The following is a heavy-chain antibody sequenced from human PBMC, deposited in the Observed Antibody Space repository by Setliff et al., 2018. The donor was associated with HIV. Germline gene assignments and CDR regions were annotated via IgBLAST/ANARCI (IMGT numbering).Heavy chain of an antibody. CDR2: IYYSGST. J-gene: IGHJ5*02. CDR3: ASRVYYYDSSGYLREEGFDP. D-gene: IGHD3-22*01. Sequence: PSETLSLTCSVSGGSIDNNKYYWSWIRQPPGKGLEWIGSIYYSGSTYYNPSLKSRVTISVDTSKNQFSLKLSSVTAADAAVYYCASRVYYYDSSGYLREEGFDPWGQGTLVTVSS. CDR1: GGSIDNNKYY. V-gene: IGHV4-39*01.